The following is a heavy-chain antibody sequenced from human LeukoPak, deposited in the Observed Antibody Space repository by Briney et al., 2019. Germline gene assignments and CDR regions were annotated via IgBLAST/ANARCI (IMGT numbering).Heavy chain of an antibody. CDR3: ARVCGPATNYRLCGFDV. CDR2: IDSVGTS. D-gene: IGHD3-10*01. J-gene: IGHJ3*01. V-gene: IGHV4-4*07. CDR1: GGSINKYF. Sequence: NPSETLSLTCIVSGGSINKYFWNWIRQPAGKGLEWIGRIDSVGTSNYNPSLRGRVTMSVDTSKSHFSLEVTSMTAADTAMYYCARVCGPATNYRLCGFDVWGQGTVVTVSS.